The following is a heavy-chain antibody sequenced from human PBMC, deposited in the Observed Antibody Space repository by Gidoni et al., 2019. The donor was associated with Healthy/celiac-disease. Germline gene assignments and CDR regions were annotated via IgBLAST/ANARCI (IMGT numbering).Heavy chain of an antibody. V-gene: IGHV4-59*01. CDR1: GGSISSYY. CDR3: AGGYHYGSGSDYYYYGMDV. Sequence: QVQLQESGPGLVKPSETLSLTCTVSGGSISSYYWSWIRQPPGKGLEWIGYIYYSGSTNYNPSLKSRVTISVDTSKNQFSLKLSSVTAADTAVYYCAGGYHYGSGSDYYYYGMDVWGQGTTVTVSS. D-gene: IGHD3-10*01. CDR2: IYYSGST. J-gene: IGHJ6*02.